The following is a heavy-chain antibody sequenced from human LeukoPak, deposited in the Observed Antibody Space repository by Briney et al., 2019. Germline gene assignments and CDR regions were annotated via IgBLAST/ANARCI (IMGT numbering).Heavy chain of an antibody. CDR3: AKGQLADYGMDV. CDR1: GFTFSSYP. J-gene: IGHJ6*02. CDR2: MSYDGGHK. V-gene: IGHV3-30*18. Sequence: GGSLRLSCAASGFTFSSYPMHWVRQAPGKGLEWVAVMSYDGGHKYYADSVKGRFTISRDNSKNTLYLQMNSLRAEDTAVYYCAKGQLADYGMDVWGQGTTVTVSS.